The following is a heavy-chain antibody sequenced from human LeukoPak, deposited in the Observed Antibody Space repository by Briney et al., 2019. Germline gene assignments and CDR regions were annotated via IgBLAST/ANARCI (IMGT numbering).Heavy chain of an antibody. D-gene: IGHD5-24*01. V-gene: IGHV5-51*01. CDR2: IYPGDSDT. Sequence: GESLQISCKGSGYSFTNYWIGWVRQLPGKGLEWMGIIYPGDSDTRYSPSFQGRVTISADKSIDTAFLQWSSLRASDTAMYYCARHVNFRSPYDYWGQGTLVTVSS. CDR3: ARHVNFRSPYDY. J-gene: IGHJ4*02. CDR1: GYSFTNYW.